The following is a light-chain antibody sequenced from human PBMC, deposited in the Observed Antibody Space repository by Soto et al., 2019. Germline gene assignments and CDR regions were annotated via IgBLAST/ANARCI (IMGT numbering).Light chain of an antibody. CDR1: SSDVGGYNR. V-gene: IGLV2-14*01. CDR2: EVT. CDR3: MSYTSSGILWV. Sequence: QSALTQPASVSGSPGQSITISCTGTSSDVGGYNRVSWYKQHPGKAPKLLIYEVTDRPSAVSNRFSGSKSGNTASLTISGLQTEDEADYYCMSYTSSGILWVFGGGTKLTVL. J-gene: IGLJ3*02.